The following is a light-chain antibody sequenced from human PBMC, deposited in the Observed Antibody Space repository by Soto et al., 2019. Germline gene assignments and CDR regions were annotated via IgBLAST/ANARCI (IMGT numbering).Light chain of an antibody. V-gene: IGKV3-20*01. CDR2: AAS. Sequence: EIVLTQSPATLSLSPGERATLSCRASQSVSSYLAWYQQKPGQAPRLLIYAASTLQSGVPSRFSGSGSGTDFTLTISRLEPEDFAVYYCQQYGSSGTFGQGTKVDIK. J-gene: IGKJ1*01. CDR3: QQYGSSGT. CDR1: QSVSSY.